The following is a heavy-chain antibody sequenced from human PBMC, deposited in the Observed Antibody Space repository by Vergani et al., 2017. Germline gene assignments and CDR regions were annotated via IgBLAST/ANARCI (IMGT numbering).Heavy chain of an antibody. J-gene: IGHJ4*02. V-gene: IGHV1-69*01. CDR3: ASAHLEWTRPTACDY. Sequence: QVQLVQSGAEVKKPGSSVKVSCKASGGTFSSYAISWVRQAPGQGLEWMGGIIPIFGTANYAQKFQGRVTITAAESTSTAYMELSSLRSEDTAVYYCASAHLEWTRPTACDYWGQGTLVTVSS. CDR1: GGTFSSYA. D-gene: IGHD3-3*01. CDR2: IIPIFGTA.